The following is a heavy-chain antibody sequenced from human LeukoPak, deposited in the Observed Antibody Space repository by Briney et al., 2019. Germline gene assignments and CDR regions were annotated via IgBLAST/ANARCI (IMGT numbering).Heavy chain of an antibody. CDR1: GGSISSYY. Sequence: SETLSLTCTVSGGSISSYYWSWIRQPPGEGLEWIGYIYYSGSTNYNPSLKSRVTISVDTSKNQFSLKLSSVTAADTAVYYCARESRTGTTSPNYFDYWGQGTLVTVSS. D-gene: IGHD1-1*01. CDR3: ARESRTGTTSPNYFDY. V-gene: IGHV4-59*01. CDR2: IYYSGST. J-gene: IGHJ4*02.